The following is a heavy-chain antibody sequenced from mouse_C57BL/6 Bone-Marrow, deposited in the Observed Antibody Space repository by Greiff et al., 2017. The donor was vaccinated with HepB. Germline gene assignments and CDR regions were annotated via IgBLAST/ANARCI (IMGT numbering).Heavy chain of an antibody. CDR1: GYTFTSYW. D-gene: IGHD1-1*01. CDR2: IDPSDSYT. Sequence: QVQLQQSGAELVKPGASVKLSFKASGYTFTSYWMQWVKQRPGQGLEWIGEIDPSDSYTNYNQKFKGKATLTVDTSSSTAYMQLSSLTSEDSAVYYCYYGSSYYWGQGTTLTVSS. V-gene: IGHV1-50*01. CDR3: YYGSSYY. J-gene: IGHJ2*01.